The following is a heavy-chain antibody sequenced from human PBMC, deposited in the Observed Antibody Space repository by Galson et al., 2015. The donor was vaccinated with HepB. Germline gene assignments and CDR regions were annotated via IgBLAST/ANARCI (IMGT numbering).Heavy chain of an antibody. J-gene: IGHJ5*02. Sequence: SVKVSCKASGYTFTSYYMHWVRQAPGQGLEWMEIINPSGGSTSYAQKFQGRVTMTRDTSTSTVYMELSSLRSEDTAVYYCARDARPGCSSTSCYDPSWFDPWGQGTLVTVSS. CDR1: GYTFTSYY. CDR3: ARDARPGCSSTSCYDPSWFDP. D-gene: IGHD2-2*01. V-gene: IGHV1-46*03. CDR2: INPSGGST.